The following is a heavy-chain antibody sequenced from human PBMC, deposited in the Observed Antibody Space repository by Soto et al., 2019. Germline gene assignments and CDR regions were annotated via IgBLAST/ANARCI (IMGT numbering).Heavy chain of an antibody. Sequence: EVQLAESGGGLGQPGGSLRLSCAASGFTFSSYEMNWVRQAPGKGLEWISYISSSSSNIDYADSVKGRFTVSRDNAKNSLYLQMNTLRDEDTAVYYCASDRSLGSNWYYYLESWGQGTLVTVSS. J-gene: IGHJ4*02. D-gene: IGHD1-20*01. CDR3: ASDRSLGSNWYYYLES. CDR2: ISSSSSNI. V-gene: IGHV3-48*03. CDR1: GFTFSSYE.